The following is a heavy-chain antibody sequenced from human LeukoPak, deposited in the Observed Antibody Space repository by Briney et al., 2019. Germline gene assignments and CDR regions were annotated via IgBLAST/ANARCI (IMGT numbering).Heavy chain of an antibody. CDR3: ARGTLAAPGADY. J-gene: IGHJ4*02. CDR2: IRQDGEEK. Sequence: GGSLRLSCAASGFTFSSSAMSWVRQAPGKGLEWLGNIRQDGEEKNYLDSVKGRFTFSRDNAKNSLYLQMDSLRAEDTAVYYCARGTLAAPGADYWGQGTLVRVSS. D-gene: IGHD6-13*01. CDR1: GFTFSSSA. V-gene: IGHV3-7*01.